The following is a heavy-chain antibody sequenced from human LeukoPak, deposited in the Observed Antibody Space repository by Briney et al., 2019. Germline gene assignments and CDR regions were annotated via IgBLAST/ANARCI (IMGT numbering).Heavy chain of an antibody. Sequence: GGSLRLSCAASGLSFSSFAMSWVRQGPARGLEWVSSIRGSGETFYADSVKGRFTLSSDSSRNTMYFQLNNLRVEDTAIYYCAKASWVSSTDAVRWGQGTLVTVSS. J-gene: IGHJ4*02. V-gene: IGHV3-23*01. CDR3: AKASWVSSTDAVR. CDR1: GLSFSSFA. CDR2: IRGSGET. D-gene: IGHD3-16*01.